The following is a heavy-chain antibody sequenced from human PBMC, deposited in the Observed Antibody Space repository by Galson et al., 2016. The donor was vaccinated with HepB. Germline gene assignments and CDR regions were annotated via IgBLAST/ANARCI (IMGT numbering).Heavy chain of an antibody. V-gene: IGHV3-23*01. J-gene: IGHJ4*02. CDR2: LTRGGIT. CDR1: GFTFPNNS. Sequence: SLRLSCAASGFTFPNNSMGWFRQAPGKGLEWVSSLTRGGITYYADSVKGRFTISRDKSKNPLYLQMNILRAEDTAVYYFAKLTDFWGQGTLVTVSS. D-gene: IGHD2/OR15-2a*01. CDR3: AKLTDF.